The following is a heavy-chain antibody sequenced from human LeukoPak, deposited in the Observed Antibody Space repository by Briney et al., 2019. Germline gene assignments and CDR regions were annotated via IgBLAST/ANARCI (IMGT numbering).Heavy chain of an antibody. J-gene: IGHJ4*02. CDR3: ARGPFFWSGYKTLDY. V-gene: IGHV4-34*01. CDR1: GGSFSGYY. CDR2: INHSGST. Sequence: SETLSLTCAVYGGSFSGYYWSWIRQPPGKGLERIGEINHSGSTNYNPSLKSRVTISVDTSKNQFSLKLSSVTAADTAVYYCARGPFFWSGYKTLDYWGQGTLVTVSS. D-gene: IGHD3-3*01.